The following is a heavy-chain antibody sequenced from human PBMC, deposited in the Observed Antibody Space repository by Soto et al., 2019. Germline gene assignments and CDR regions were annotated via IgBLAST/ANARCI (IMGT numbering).Heavy chain of an antibody. CDR1: GFTFSSYG. J-gene: IGHJ6*03. D-gene: IGHD6-6*01. CDR2: ISYDGSNR. CDR3: AKGPGSSDYYYYYMDV. Sequence: PGGSLRLSCAASGFTFSSYGIHWVRQAPGKGLEWVAVISYDGSNRYYVDSVKGRFTISRDNSKNTLFLQMNSLRAEDTAVYYCAKGPGSSDYYYYYMDVWGKGTTVTVSS. V-gene: IGHV3-30*18.